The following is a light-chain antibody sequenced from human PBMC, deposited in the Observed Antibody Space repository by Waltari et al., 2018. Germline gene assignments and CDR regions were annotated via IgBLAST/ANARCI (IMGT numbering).Light chain of an antibody. V-gene: IGKV4-1*01. Sequence: RVLYSSNNKINLAWYQQKPGQPLKLLIYWAAIRESGVPDRFSGSGSGTDFTLTISSLQAEDVVVYYCHQFYSDPMTFGQGTTVEIK. CDR1: RVLYSSNNKIN. J-gene: IGKJ1*01. CDR2: WAA. CDR3: HQFYSDPMT.